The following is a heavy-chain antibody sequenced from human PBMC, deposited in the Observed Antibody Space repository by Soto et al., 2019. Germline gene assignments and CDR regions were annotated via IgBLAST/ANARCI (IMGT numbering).Heavy chain of an antibody. CDR3: AHATSVPYLNWFAP. Sequence: QITLKASGPTLVKPTQTLTLTCTFSGFSLSTSGVGVGWIRQPPGKALEWLALIYWDDDKRYSPSLNSRLTISKDSSKNQEGLTMTNIDPVDTATYYCAHATSVPYLNWFAPWGQGTLVTVSS. V-gene: IGHV2-5*02. D-gene: IGHD3-10*01. CDR1: GFSLSTSGVG. CDR2: IYWDDDK. J-gene: IGHJ5*02.